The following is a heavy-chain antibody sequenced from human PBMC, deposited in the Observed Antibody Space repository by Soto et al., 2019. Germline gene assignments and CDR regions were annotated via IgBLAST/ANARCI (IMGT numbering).Heavy chain of an antibody. Sequence: SETLSLTCTVSGGSVSSGNYYWSWIRQPPRKGKEWIGYFYYTGTTNYNPSLNSRVTISVDTSKNQFSLKLSSVTAADTAVYYCARGRSRYYGSGSYRWFDPWGQGTLVTVSS. CDR2: FYYTGTT. CDR3: ARGRSRYYGSGSYRWFDP. D-gene: IGHD3-10*01. CDR1: GGSVSSGNYY. V-gene: IGHV4-61*01. J-gene: IGHJ5*02.